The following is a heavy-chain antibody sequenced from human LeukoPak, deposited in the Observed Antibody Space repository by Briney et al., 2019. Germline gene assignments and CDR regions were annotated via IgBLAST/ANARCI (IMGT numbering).Heavy chain of an antibody. CDR3: ARHDIAVAGYSMFDY. V-gene: IGHV4-4*07. CDR2: VYRSGNT. D-gene: IGHD6-19*01. CDR1: GGSISTYY. Sequence: SEALSLTCSVSGGSISTYYWSWIRQPAGKGLEWIGRVYRSGNTNYNPSLQSRVTMSVDTSKNQISLRLRSVTAADTAVYYCARHDIAVAGYSMFDYWGQGTLVTVSS. J-gene: IGHJ4*02.